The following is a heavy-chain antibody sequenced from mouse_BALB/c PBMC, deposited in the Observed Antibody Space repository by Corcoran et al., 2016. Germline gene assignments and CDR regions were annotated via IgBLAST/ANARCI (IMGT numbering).Heavy chain of an antibody. V-gene: IGHV1S136*01. CDR1: GYTFTSYV. CDR3: ARLGIPPPSYAMDY. CDR2: INPYNDGT. J-gene: IGHJ4*01. D-gene: IGHD4-1*01. Sequence: EVQLQQSGPELVKPGASVKMSCKASGYTFTSYVMHWVKQKPGQGLEWIGYINPYNDGTKYNEKFKGKATLTSDKSSSTAYMELSSLTSEDSAVYYCARLGIPPPSYAMDYWGQGTSVTVSS.